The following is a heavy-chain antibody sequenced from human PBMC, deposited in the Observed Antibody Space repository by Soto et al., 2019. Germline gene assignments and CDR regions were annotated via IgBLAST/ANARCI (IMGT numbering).Heavy chain of an antibody. V-gene: IGHV1-69*01. J-gene: IGHJ4*02. CDR1: GGTVSSYS. CDR3: ARDGGRHSGGIDY. D-gene: IGHD1-26*01. Sequence: QVQLVQSGAEVKKPGYSVKVSCKASGGTVSSYSINWVRQAPGQGLEWMGEIIPICGTANYAQKFQGRVTITADESTSTAYMELSSLRSEDTAVYYCARDGGRHSGGIDYWGQGTLVTVSS. CDR2: IIPICGTA.